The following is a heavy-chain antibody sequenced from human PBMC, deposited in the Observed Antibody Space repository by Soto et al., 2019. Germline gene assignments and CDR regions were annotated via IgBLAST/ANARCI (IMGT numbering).Heavy chain of an antibody. CDR1: GYNFPSYW. Sequence: PGESLKISCKGSGYNFPSYWIGWVRQMPGEGLEWMGIIYPSDSETRYSPSFQGQVTISADKSTSTAYLQWRSLKASDTAMYYCARHGGNYDSGTYFDDYWGQGTLVTVSS. CDR2: IYPSDSET. D-gene: IGHD3-10*01. J-gene: IGHJ4*02. V-gene: IGHV5-51*01. CDR3: ARHGGNYDSGTYFDDY.